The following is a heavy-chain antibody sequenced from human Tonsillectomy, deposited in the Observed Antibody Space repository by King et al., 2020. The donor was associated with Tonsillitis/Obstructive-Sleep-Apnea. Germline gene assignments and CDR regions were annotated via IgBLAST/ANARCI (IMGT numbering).Heavy chain of an antibody. Sequence: VQLVQSGAEVKKPGASVKGSCKASGYTFTTNYVHLVRQAPGQGLEWMGIINPSDSITTYTQKVQGRVTMTRDTSTSTVNMELSSLRAEDTAVYYCVRDDKDGRHLDYWGQGSLVSVSS. CDR1: GYTFTTNY. J-gene: IGHJ4*02. D-gene: IGHD2-15*01. CDR2: INPSDSIT. CDR3: VRDDKDGRHLDY. V-gene: IGHV1-46*01.